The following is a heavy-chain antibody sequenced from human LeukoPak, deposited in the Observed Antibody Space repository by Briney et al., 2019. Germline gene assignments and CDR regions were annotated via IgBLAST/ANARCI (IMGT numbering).Heavy chain of an antibody. Sequence: PGGSLRLSCAASGFTFSDYYMSWIRQAPGTGLECISYISSSSSTIYYADSVKGRFTISRDNAKNSLYLQMNSLRAEDTAVYYCARDYCGGDCYGAFDIWGQGTMVTVSS. J-gene: IGHJ3*02. CDR2: ISSSSSTI. D-gene: IGHD2-21*02. V-gene: IGHV3-11*04. CDR1: GFTFSDYY. CDR3: ARDYCGGDCYGAFDI.